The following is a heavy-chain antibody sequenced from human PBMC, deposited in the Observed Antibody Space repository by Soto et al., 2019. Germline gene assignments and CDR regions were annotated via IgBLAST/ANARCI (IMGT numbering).Heavy chain of an antibody. V-gene: IGHV1-69*13. CDR1: GGTFSSYA. D-gene: IGHD6-13*01. Sequence: SVKVSCEASGGTFSSYAISWVRQAPGQGLEWMGGIIPIFGTANYAQKFQGRVTITADESTSTAYMELSSLRSEDTAVYYCARGIAAAGHYHYSYYGRAAWGKGNTVTFPS. J-gene: IGHJ6*04. CDR2: IIPIFGTA. CDR3: ARGIAAAGHYHYSYYGRAA.